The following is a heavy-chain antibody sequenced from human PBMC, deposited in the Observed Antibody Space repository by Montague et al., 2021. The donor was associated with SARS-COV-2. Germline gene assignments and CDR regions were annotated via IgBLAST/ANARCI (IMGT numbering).Heavy chain of an antibody. CDR1: GGSVSSRSYY. CDR2: IYYSGST. CDR3: ASLTLGYCSSTSWYSDWFDP. J-gene: IGHJ5*02. V-gene: IGHV4-39*07. D-gene: IGHD2-2*02. Sequence: SETLSLTCTVSGGSVSSRSYYWGWIRQPPGKGLEWIGSIYYSGSTHYNPSLKSRVTISVDTSKNQFSLKLSSVTAADTAVYYCASLTLGYCSSTSWYSDWFDPWGQGTLVTVSS.